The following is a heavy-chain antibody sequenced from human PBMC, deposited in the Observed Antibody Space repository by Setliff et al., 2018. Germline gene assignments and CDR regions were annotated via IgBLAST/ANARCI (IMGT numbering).Heavy chain of an antibody. CDR1: GDSISDYH. D-gene: IGHD4-17*01. CDR3: ARELGLRAPFDF. Sequence: SETLSLTCRVSGDSISDYHWSWIRQPPGQGLEWIGYIYSSGRTNYNPSLKSRVSLSLNTSKNQFSLDLSSVTPADTAVYYCARELGLRAPFDFWGQGILVTVSS. V-gene: IGHV4-59*01. J-gene: IGHJ4*02. CDR2: IYSSGRT.